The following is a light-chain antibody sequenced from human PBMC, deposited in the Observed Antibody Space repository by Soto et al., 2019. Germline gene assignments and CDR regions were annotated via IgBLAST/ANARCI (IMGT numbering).Light chain of an antibody. CDR1: SSNIGSNY. Sequence: QSVLTQPPSASGTPGQRVTISCSGSSSNIGSNYVYWHQQLPGTAPKLLIYRNNQRPSGVPDRFSCSKSGTSASLAISGLRSEDEADYYCATWDDSLSGVVFGGGIKLTVL. CDR3: ATWDDSLSGVV. J-gene: IGLJ2*01. V-gene: IGLV1-47*01. CDR2: RNN.